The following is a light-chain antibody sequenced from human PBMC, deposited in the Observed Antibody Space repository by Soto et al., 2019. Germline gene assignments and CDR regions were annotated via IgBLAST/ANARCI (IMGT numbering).Light chain of an antibody. J-gene: IGLJ1*01. Sequence: QSALTQPPSVSGAPGQRVTISCTGSSSNIGAGYDVHWYQQPPGTAPKLLIYRNTNRPSGVPDRFSGSKSGTSASLAITGLQAEDEADYYCQSCDSSLSGSGVFGTGTKVTVL. CDR3: QSCDSSLSGSGV. CDR2: RNT. V-gene: IGLV1-40*01. CDR1: SSNIGAGYD.